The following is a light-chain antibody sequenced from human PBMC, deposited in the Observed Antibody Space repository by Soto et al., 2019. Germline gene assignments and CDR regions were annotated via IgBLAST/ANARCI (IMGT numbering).Light chain of an antibody. CDR1: QSIGTA. V-gene: IGKV3-11*01. CDR3: QQRSTWTS. Sequence: EIVLTQSPATLSLSPGERATLSCRASQSIGTALVWYQQMPGQAPRLLIYDTSNRATGIPARFSGSGSGTDFTLTISSLEPEDFAVYYCQQRSTWTSFGGGNKVEIK. CDR2: DTS. J-gene: IGKJ4*01.